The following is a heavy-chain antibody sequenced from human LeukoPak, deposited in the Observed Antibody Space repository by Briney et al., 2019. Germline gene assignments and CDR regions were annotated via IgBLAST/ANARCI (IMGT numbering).Heavy chain of an antibody. J-gene: IGHJ4*02. Sequence: GASVKVSCKASGYTFTGDYMHWVRQAPGQGLEWMGWINPNSGGTNYAQKFQGRVTMTRDTSISTAYMELSRLRSDDTAVYYCARDALRFLEWSVNFDYWGQGTLVTVSS. CDR2: INPNSGGT. D-gene: IGHD3-3*01. CDR3: ARDALRFLEWSVNFDY. V-gene: IGHV1-2*02. CDR1: GYTFTGDY.